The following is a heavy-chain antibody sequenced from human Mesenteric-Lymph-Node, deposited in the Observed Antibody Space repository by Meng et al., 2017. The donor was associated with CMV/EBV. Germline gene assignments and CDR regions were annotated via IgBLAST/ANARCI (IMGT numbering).Heavy chain of an antibody. V-gene: IGHV1-3*01. CDR3: ARDHLDYDFWSGYYTTKFDP. Sequence: FTSYAMRWVRQAPGQRLEWMGWINAGNGNTKYSQKFQGRVTITRDTSASTAYMELSSLRSEDTAVYYCARDHLDYDFWSGYYTTKFDPWGQGTLVTVSS. D-gene: IGHD3-3*01. CDR2: INAGNGNT. CDR1: FTSYA. J-gene: IGHJ5*02.